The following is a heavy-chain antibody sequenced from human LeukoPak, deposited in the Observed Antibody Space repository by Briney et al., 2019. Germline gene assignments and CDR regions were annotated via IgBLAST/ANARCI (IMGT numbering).Heavy chain of an antibody. Sequence: GGSLRLSCAASGLTVRHAWMSWFRQAPGKGLDWVGRIKNKADSGTTDYAAPVKGRFTISRDDSKNTLYLQMNSLKAEDTGLYYCVSYSNAWRHWGQGTLVTVSS. V-gene: IGHV3-15*01. CDR3: VSYSNAWRH. CDR1: GLTVRHAW. D-gene: IGHD6-19*01. J-gene: IGHJ4*02. CDR2: IKNKADSGTT.